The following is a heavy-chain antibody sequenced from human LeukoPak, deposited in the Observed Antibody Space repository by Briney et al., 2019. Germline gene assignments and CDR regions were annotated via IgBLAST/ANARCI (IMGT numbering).Heavy chain of an antibody. CDR1: GGTFSSYA. V-gene: IGHV1-69*04. Sequence: SVKVSCKASGGTFSSYAISWVRQAPGQGLEWMGRIIPILGIANYAQKFQGRVTITADKSTSTAYMELSSLRSEDTAVYYCARRSPPDGDYADDYWGQGTLVTVSS. D-gene: IGHD4-17*01. J-gene: IGHJ4*02. CDR3: ARRSPPDGDYADDY. CDR2: IIPILGIA.